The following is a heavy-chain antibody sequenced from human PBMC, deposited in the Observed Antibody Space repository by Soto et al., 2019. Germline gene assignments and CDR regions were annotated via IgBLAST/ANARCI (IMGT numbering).Heavy chain of an antibody. V-gene: IGHV1-18*01. CDR3: ARVASCSSTSCYDY. J-gene: IGHJ4*02. CDR2: ISAYNGNT. CDR1: GYTFTSYG. D-gene: IGHD2-2*01. Sequence: QVPLVQSGAEVKKPGASVKVSCKASGYTFTSYGISWVRQAPGQGLEWMGWISAYNGNTNYAQKLQGRVTMTTDTSTSPAYMDLRSLRSDDTAVYYCARVASCSSTSCYDYWGQGTLVTVSS.